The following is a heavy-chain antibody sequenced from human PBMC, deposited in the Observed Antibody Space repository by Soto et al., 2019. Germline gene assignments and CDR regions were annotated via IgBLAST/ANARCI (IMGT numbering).Heavy chain of an antibody. D-gene: IGHD3-10*01. J-gene: IGHJ5*02. CDR3: ARSGSYYPARNWFGP. CDR2: ISGFNDDT. CDR1: GYTFTSYG. V-gene: IGHV1-18*01. Sequence: QVQLVQSGAEMKNPGASVKVSCKASGYTFTSYGISWVRQAPGQGLEWMGWISGFNDDTNHAQKLQGRVTMTKDTSTSKAYMELRSLKSDDTAVYYCARSGSYYPARNWFGPWGQGTLVTVSS.